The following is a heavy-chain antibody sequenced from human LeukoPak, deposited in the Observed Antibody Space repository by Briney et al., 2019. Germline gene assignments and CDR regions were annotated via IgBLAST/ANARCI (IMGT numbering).Heavy chain of an antibody. J-gene: IGHJ4*02. CDR2: IYTSGST. CDR1: GGSISSGSYY. V-gene: IGHV4-61*02. Sequence: SETLSLTCTVSGGSISSGSYYWSWIRQPAGKGLEWIGRIYTSGSTNYNPSLKSRVTISVDTSKNQFSLKLSSVTAADTAVYYCARATPTIWDYWGQGTLVTVSS. D-gene: IGHD5-24*01. CDR3: ARATPTIWDY.